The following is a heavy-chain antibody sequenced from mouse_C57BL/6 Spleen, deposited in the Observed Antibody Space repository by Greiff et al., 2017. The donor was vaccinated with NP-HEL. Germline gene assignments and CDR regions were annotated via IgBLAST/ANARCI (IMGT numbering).Heavy chain of an antibody. J-gene: IGHJ2*01. CDR2: IDPENGDT. Sequence: VQLQQSGAELVRPGASVKLSCTASGFTFKDDYMHWVKQRPEQGLEWIGWIDPENGDTEYASKFQGKATITADTSSNTAYLQLSSLTSEDTAVYYCTTLKGGYSYFDDWGQGTTLTVSS. CDR3: TTLKGGYSYFDD. CDR1: GFTFKDDY. V-gene: IGHV14-4*01. D-gene: IGHD2-3*01.